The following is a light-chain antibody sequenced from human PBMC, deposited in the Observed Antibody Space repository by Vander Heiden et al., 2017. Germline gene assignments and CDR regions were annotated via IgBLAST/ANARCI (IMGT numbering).Light chain of an antibody. Sequence: EIVLTQSPGTLSLSPGERATLSCRASQSVSSSYLAWYQQKPGQAPRRLIYDASSRATGIPDRFSGSGSGTDFTLTISRLEPEDFAMYYCQQYGSSPLTFGGGTKVEI. J-gene: IGKJ4*01. CDR3: QQYGSSPLT. CDR1: QSVSSSY. CDR2: DAS. V-gene: IGKV3-20*01.